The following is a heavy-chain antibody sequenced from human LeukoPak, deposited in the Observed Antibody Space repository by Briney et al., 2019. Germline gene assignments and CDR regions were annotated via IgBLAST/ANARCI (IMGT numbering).Heavy chain of an antibody. J-gene: IGHJ4*02. CDR3: AKTIHSDFWRGYYSYFDY. D-gene: IGHD3-3*01. CDR1: GFAFNSYA. CDR2: IRGSGDNT. Sequence: GGSLRLSCEASGFAFNSYAMNWVRQAPGKGLEWLSMIRGSGDNTYYADSVKGRFTISRDNSKNTLYLQMSSLGAGDTAIYYCAKTIHSDFWRGYYSYFDYWGRGTLVTVSS. V-gene: IGHV3-23*01.